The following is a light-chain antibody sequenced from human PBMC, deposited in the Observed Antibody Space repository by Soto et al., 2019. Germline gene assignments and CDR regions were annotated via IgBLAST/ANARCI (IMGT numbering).Light chain of an antibody. J-gene: IGKJ1*01. V-gene: IGKV3-20*01. Sequence: EIVLTQSPGTLSLSPGERATLSCRASQSVSSSYLAWYQQQPGQAPRLLIYGASGRATGIPDRFSGSGSGTDFTLTISRLEPEDFAVYYCQQYGTSPWTFGQGTKVEIK. CDR3: QQYGTSPWT. CDR1: QSVSSSY. CDR2: GAS.